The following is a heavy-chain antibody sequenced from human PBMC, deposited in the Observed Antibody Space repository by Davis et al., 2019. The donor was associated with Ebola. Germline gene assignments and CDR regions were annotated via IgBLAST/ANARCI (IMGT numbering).Heavy chain of an antibody. D-gene: IGHD2-15*01. Sequence: GESLNLSCAASGFTVRSIYLSWVRPAPGKGLEWVSAIICSGGSTYYADSVKCRFTITRDNSKNTLYLQMNSLGAEDTAVYYCARVGVVAATPWFDPWGQGTLVTVSS. CDR2: IICSGGST. J-gene: IGHJ5*02. V-gene: IGHV3-23*01. CDR3: ARVGVVAATPWFDP. CDR1: GFTVRSIY.